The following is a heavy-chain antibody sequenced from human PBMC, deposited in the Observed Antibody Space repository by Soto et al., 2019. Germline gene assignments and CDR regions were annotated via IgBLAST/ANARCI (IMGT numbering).Heavy chain of an antibody. Sequence: ESGPTLVNPTETLTLTCTVSGFSLSTGRMGVSWIRQPPGKALEWLAHIFSDNERSYSTSMQGRLTISKDPSGSQVVLSMNNLDPVDTGTSYCVRMNADSYQFYYAMDVWGQGTTVTVSS. J-gene: IGHJ6*02. CDR1: GFSLSTGRMG. V-gene: IGHV2-26*01. CDR3: VRMNADSYQFYYAMDV. CDR2: IFSDNER. D-gene: IGHD4-17*01.